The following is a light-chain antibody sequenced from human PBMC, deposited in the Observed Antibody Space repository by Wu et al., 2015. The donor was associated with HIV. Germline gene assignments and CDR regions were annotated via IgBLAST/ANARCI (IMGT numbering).Light chain of an antibody. CDR3: QQYNSNSHS. CDR1: QSISSW. CDR2: KAS. V-gene: IGKV1-5*03. J-gene: IGKJ2*03. Sequence: DVQMTQSPSTLSASVGDRVTITCRVSQSISSWLAWYQQKPGKAPKVLIYKASSLEGGVPSRFSGSGSGTEFTLTISSLQPDDFATYYCQQYNSNSHSFGRGPSWRSN.